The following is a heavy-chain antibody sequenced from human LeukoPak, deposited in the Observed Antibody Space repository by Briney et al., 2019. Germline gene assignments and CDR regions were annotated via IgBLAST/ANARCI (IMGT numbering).Heavy chain of an antibody. CDR1: GGSISSGGYS. J-gene: IGHJ5*02. Sequence: SETLSLTCAVSGGSISSGGYSWSWIRQPPGKGLEWIGYVYHSGSTYYNPSLKSRVTISVDRSKNQFSLNLSSVTAADTAVYYCAREGYCSGGSCDNWFDPWGQGTLVTVSS. V-gene: IGHV4-30-2*01. CDR3: AREGYCSGGSCDNWFDP. D-gene: IGHD2-15*01. CDR2: VYHSGST.